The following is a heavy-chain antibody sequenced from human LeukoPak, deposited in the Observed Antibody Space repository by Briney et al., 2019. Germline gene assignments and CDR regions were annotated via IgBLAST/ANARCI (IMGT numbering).Heavy chain of an antibody. V-gene: IGHV4-34*01. J-gene: IGHJ4*02. Sequence: PSETLSLTCAVYGGSFSGYNWSWIRQPPGKGLGWIGEINHSGSTNYNPSPKSRVTISVDTSKNQFSLTLSSVTAADTAVYYCASMTTVTGGDYWGGGTLVTVSS. CDR3: ASMTTVTGGDY. CDR2: INHSGST. D-gene: IGHD4-17*01. CDR1: GGSFSGYN.